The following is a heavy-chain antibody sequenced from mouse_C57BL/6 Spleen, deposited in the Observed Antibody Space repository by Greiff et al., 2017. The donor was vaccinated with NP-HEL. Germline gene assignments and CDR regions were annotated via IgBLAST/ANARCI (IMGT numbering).Heavy chain of an antibody. D-gene: IGHD2-4*01. CDR2: IDPANGNT. CDR3: VEDRGYDYDEGFAY. J-gene: IGHJ3*01. V-gene: IGHV14-3*01. Sequence: VQLQQSVAELVRPGASVKLSCTASGFNFTNTYMHWVKQRPEQGLEWIGRIDPANGNTKYTPKFQGKATITADTSSNTAYLQLSSLTSEDTAIYYSVEDRGYDYDEGFAYWGQGTLVTVSA. CDR1: GFNFTNTY.